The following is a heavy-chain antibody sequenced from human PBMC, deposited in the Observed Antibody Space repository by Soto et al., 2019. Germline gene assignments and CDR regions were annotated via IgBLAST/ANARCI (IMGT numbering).Heavy chain of an antibody. CDR2: IIPIFGTA. CDR1: GGTFSSYV. J-gene: IGHJ6*02. Sequence: SVKVSCKASGGTFSSYVISWVRQAPGQGLEWMGGIIPIFGTANYAQKFQGRVTITADKSTSTAYMELSSLRSEDTAVYYCACLQGPLASLGYCSSTSCYTRSYYYGMDVWGQGTTVTVSS. V-gene: IGHV1-69*06. CDR3: ACLQGPLASLGYCSSTSCYTRSYYYGMDV. D-gene: IGHD2-2*02.